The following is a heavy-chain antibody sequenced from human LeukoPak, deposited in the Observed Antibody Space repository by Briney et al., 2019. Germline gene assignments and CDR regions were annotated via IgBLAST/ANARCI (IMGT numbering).Heavy chain of an antibody. J-gene: IGHJ4*02. V-gene: IGHV6-1*01. CDR3: ARQRDGLNYYDY. D-gene: IGHD5-24*01. CDR1: GDSVSSNSAA. Sequence: SQTLSLTCAISGDSVSSNSAAWSWIRQSPSRGLECLGRTYYRSKWYNEYAVSVKSRITINPDTFKNQFSLQLNSVTPEDTAVYYCARQRDGLNYYDYWGQGTLVTVSS. CDR2: TYYRSKWYN.